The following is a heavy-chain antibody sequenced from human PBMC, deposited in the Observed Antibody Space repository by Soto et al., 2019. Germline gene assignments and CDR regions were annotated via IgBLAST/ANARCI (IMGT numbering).Heavy chain of an antibody. CDR1: GDSVSSNSVT. CDR2: TYYTSTWNN. CDR3: ARQWSNIGWIGYDI. J-gene: IGHJ3*02. Sequence: QVQLQQSGPGLVKPSQTLSLTCAISGDSVSSNSVTWHWIRQSPSGGLEWLGKTYYTSTWNNVYAGSVKSRITVNPDTSKNQVALQVNSVTPEDTAVYYCARQWSNIGWIGYDIWGQGTMVTVSS. V-gene: IGHV6-1*01. D-gene: IGHD2-8*01.